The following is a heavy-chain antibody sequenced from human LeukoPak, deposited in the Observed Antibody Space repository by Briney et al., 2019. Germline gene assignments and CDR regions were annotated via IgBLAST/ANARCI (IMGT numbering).Heavy chain of an antibody. J-gene: IGHJ3*02. V-gene: IGHV3-9*03. CDR3: AKDRNWGGVGAFDI. CDR2: ISWNSGSI. D-gene: IGHD7-27*01. CDR1: GFTFDDYA. Sequence: GRSLRLSCAASGFTFDDYAMHWVRQAPGKGLEWVSGISWNSGSIGYADSVKGRFTISRDNAKNSLYLQMNSLRAEDMALYYCAKDRNWGGVGAFDIWGQGTMVTVSS.